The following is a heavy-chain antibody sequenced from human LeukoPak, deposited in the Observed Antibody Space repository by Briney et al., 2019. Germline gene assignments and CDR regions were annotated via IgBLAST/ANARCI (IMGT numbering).Heavy chain of an antibody. CDR3: TTDLMRGGPNYRHNHPPKDY. J-gene: IGHJ4*02. CDR2: IKSKTDGGTT. D-gene: IGHD1-7*01. V-gene: IGHV3-15*01. CDR1: GFTFSNAW. Sequence: PGGSLRLSCAASGFTFSNAWMSWVRQAPGKGLEWVGRIKSKTDGGTTDYAAPVKGRFTISRDDSKNTLYLQMNSLKTEDTAVYYCTTDLMRGGPNYRHNHPPKDYWGQGTLVTVSS.